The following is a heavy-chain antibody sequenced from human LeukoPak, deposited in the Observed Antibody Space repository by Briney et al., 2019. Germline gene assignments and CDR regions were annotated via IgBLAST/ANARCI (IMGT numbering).Heavy chain of an antibody. CDR2: INPNSGGT. Sequence: ASVKASCKASGYTFTGYYMHWVRQAPGQGLEWMGWINPNSGGTNYAQKFQGRVTMTRDTSISTAYMELSRLRSDDTAVYYCARFRGGSGSYCLDYWGQGTLVTVSS. D-gene: IGHD3-10*01. J-gene: IGHJ4*02. V-gene: IGHV1-2*02. CDR1: GYTFTGYY. CDR3: ARFRGGSGSYCLDY.